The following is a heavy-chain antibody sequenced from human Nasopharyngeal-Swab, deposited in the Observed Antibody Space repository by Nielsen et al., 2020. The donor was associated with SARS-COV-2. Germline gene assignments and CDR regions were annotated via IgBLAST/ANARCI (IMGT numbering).Heavy chain of an antibody. D-gene: IGHD2-2*01. CDR1: GFTFSSYG. J-gene: IGHJ4*02. CDR2: IRYDGSNK. V-gene: IGHV3-30*02. Sequence: AGSLTLSCAASGFTFSSYGMHWVRQAPGKGLEWVAFIRYDGSNKYYADSVKGRFTISRDNSKNTLYLQMNSLRAEDTAVYYCAKTIRPAATGFDYWGQGTLVTVSS. CDR3: AKTIRPAATGFDY.